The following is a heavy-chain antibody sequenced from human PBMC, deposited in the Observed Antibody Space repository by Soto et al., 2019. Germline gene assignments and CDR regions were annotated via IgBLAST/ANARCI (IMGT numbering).Heavy chain of an antibody. CDR3: AREGGDFVQVPYY. CDR1: GVSINRGDYY. Sequence: QVRLQESGPKLVRPSQTLSLTCSVSGVSINRGDYYWSWIRQSPGRGLEWIGSIYYNGDTNYNTSLGSRVTMSVDTSKNPFFLDLTSFVSADTAVYFCAREGGDFVQVPYYWGQGTLITVSS. CDR2: IYYNGDT. D-gene: IGHD3-3*01. V-gene: IGHV4-30-4*01. J-gene: IGHJ4*02.